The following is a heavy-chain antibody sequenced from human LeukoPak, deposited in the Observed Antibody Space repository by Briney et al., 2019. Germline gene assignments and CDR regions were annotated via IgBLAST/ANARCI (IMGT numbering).Heavy chain of an antibody. CDR1: GGSISSSSYY. D-gene: IGHD4-11*01. J-gene: IGHJ6*03. V-gene: IGHV4-39*07. CDR3: ARDRDSNYYYYMDV. Sequence: SETLSLTCTVSGGSISSSSYYWGWIRQPPGKGLEWIGSIYYSGSTYYNPSLKSRVTISVDTSKNQFSLKLSSVTAADTAVYYCARDRDSNYYYYMDVWGKGTTVTVSS. CDR2: IYYSGST.